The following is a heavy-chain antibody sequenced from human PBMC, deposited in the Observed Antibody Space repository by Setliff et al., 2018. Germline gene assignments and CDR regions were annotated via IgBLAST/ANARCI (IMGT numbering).Heavy chain of an antibody. CDR2: IYYSGST. V-gene: IGHV4-39*07. CDR1: GGSISTSSYY. CDR3: ARGPYNIYDRSGYGFTNWFDP. J-gene: IGHJ5*02. Sequence: PLETLSLTCTVSGGSISTSSYYWGWIRQPPGKGLEWIGSIYYSGSTYYNPSLKSRVTISVDTSKKQFSLKLSSVTAADTAVYYCARGPYNIYDRSGYGFTNWFDPWGQGILVTVSS. D-gene: IGHD3-22*01.